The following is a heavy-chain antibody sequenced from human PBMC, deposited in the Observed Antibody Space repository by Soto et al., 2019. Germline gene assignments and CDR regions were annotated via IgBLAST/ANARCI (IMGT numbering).Heavy chain of an antibody. CDR1: GYSFTNYW. Sequence: PGESLKISCKGSGYSFTNYWIGWVRQMPGKGLEWMGIIYPGDSDTRYSPSFQGQVTISVDKSISTAYLQWSSLKASDTAIYYCAGHFGRGWFLFYFDYWGQGTLVTVSS. D-gene: IGHD6-19*01. CDR2: IYPGDSDT. J-gene: IGHJ4*02. CDR3: AGHFGRGWFLFYFDY. V-gene: IGHV5-51*01.